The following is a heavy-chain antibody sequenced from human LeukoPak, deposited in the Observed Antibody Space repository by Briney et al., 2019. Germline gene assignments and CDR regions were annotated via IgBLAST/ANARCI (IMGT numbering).Heavy chain of an antibody. D-gene: IGHD3-22*01. V-gene: IGHV1-2*02. CDR2: INPNSGGT. J-gene: IGHJ4*02. CDR1: GYTFTGYY. CDR3: ARGQYYYDPPEY. Sequence: ASVKVSCKASGYTFTGYYMLWVRQAPGQGLEWMGWINPNSGGTNYAQKFQGRVTMTRDTSISTAYMELSRLRSDDTAVYYCARGQYYYDPPEYWGQGTLVTVSS.